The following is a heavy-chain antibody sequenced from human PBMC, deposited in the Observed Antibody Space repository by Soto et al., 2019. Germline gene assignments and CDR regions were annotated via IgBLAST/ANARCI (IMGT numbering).Heavy chain of an antibody. V-gene: IGHV4-59*08. CDR3: ARLGYYYDSSGETYFDY. CDR1: GGSISSYY. D-gene: IGHD3-22*01. J-gene: IGHJ4*02. CDR2: IYYSGST. Sequence: SETLSLTCTVSGGSISSYYWSWIRQPPGKGLEWIGYIYYSGSTNYNPSLKSRVTISVDTSKNQFSLKLSSVTAADTAVYYCARLGYYYDSSGETYFDYWGQGTLVTVS.